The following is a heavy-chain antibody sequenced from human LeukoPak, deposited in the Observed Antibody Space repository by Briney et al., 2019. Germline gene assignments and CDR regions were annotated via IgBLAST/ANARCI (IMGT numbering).Heavy chain of an antibody. Sequence: GRSLRLSCAASGFTFSSHGVHWVRQAPGKGLEWVAVIWYDGGNKYYADSVKGRFTISRDNSKNTLFLQMNSLRVEDTAVYYCARMSASYLDNWGQGTLVTVSS. CDR2: IWYDGGNK. CDR3: ARMSASYLDN. V-gene: IGHV3-33*01. CDR1: GFTFSSHG. D-gene: IGHD3-3*01. J-gene: IGHJ4*02.